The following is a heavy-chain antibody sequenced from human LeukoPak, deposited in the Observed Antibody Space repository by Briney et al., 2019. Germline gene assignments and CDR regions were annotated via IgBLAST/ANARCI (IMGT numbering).Heavy chain of an antibody. CDR2: ISAYNGNT. D-gene: IGHD3-10*01. CDR3: ARAVDWVRGVIIPFDY. Sequence: ASVKVSCKASGYTFTSYGISWVRQAPGQGLEWMGWISAYNGNTNYAQKLQGRVTMTTDTSTSTAYMELRSLRSDDTAVYCCARAVDWVRGVIIPFDYWGQGTLVTVSS. V-gene: IGHV1-18*01. J-gene: IGHJ4*02. CDR1: GYTFTSYG.